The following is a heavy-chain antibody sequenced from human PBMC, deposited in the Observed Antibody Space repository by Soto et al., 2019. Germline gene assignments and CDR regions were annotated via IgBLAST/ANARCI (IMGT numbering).Heavy chain of an antibody. CDR1: GDPFNNYA. V-gene: IGHV1-69*01. J-gene: IGHJ6*02. D-gene: IGHD3-16*02. Sequence: GXSVKVANKASGDPFNNYAIIWVRQAPGQGLEWVGGIIPNVDAANSAQKFQGRVTITADESTSTAYMELSRLRSEDTAVYYCANGSYYDASRSFDTTGMYYRYFGLDVWGQRTPVTVS. CDR2: IIPNVDAA. CDR3: ANGSYYDASRSFDTTGMYYRYFGLDV.